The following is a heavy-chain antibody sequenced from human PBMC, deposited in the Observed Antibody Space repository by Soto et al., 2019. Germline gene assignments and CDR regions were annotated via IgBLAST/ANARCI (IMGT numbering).Heavy chain of an antibody. V-gene: IGHV3-23*01. D-gene: IGHD3-22*01. CDR3: AKDPLDYYDSSGYLSEAFDY. Sequence: EVQLLESGGGLVQPGGSLRLSCAASGFTFSSYAMSWVRQAPGKGLEWVSAISGSGGSTYYADSVKGRFTISRDNSKNTLYLQMNSLRAEDTAVYYCAKDPLDYYDSSGYLSEAFDYWGQGTLVTVSS. CDR2: ISGSGGST. J-gene: IGHJ4*02. CDR1: GFTFSSYA.